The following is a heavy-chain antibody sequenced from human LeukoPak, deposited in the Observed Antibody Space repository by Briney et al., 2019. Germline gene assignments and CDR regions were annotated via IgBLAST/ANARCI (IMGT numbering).Heavy chain of an antibody. Sequence: SVEVSCKASGYTFTGYYMHWVRQAPGQGLEWMGWINPNSGGTNYAQKFQGRVTMTWDTSISTAYMELSRLRSDDTAVYYCARDSSSWGNYGMDVWGQGTTVTVSS. CDR2: INPNSGGT. CDR1: GYTFTGYY. V-gene: IGHV1-2*02. D-gene: IGHD6-13*01. CDR3: ARDSSSWGNYGMDV. J-gene: IGHJ6*02.